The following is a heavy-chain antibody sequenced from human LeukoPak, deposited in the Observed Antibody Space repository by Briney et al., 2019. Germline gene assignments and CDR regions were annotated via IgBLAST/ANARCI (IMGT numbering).Heavy chain of an antibody. J-gene: IGHJ4*02. CDR3: ARVGFGGYSYGYVDF. Sequence: SETLSLTCTVTGGSISSSRYSWGWIRQPPGKGLEWIGTIYDSGSTYYNPSLKRRVTISADTSKNQLSLRLSSVTAADTAVYYCARVGFGGYSYGYVDFWGQGTQVTVSS. CDR2: IYDSGST. CDR1: GGSISSSRYS. V-gene: IGHV4-39*01. D-gene: IGHD5-18*01.